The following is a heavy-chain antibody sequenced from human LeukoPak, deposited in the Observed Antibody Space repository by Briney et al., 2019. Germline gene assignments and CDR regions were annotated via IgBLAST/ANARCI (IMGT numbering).Heavy chain of an antibody. Sequence: ASAKVSCKASGYTFTGYYMHWVRQAPGQGLEWMGWINPNSGGTNYAQKFQGRVTMTRDTSISTAYMELSRLRSDDTAVYYCARDSRRIVVVPAAIPYWGQGTLVTVSS. CDR3: ARDSRRIVVVPAAIPY. CDR2: INPNSGGT. V-gene: IGHV1-2*02. CDR1: GYTFTGYY. J-gene: IGHJ4*02. D-gene: IGHD2-2*02.